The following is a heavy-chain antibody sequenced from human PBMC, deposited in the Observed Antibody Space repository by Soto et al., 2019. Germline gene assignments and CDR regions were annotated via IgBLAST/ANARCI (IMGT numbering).Heavy chain of an antibody. CDR2: INAGNGNT. D-gene: IGHD3-22*01. Sequence: ASVKVSCKASGYTFTSYAMHWVRQAPGQRLEWMGWINAGNGNTKYSQKFQGRVTITRDTSASTAYMELSSLRSEDTAVYYCARDPNYYDSSGYSPYYFDYWGQGTLVTVSS. V-gene: IGHV1-3*01. J-gene: IGHJ4*02. CDR1: GYTFTSYA. CDR3: ARDPNYYDSSGYSPYYFDY.